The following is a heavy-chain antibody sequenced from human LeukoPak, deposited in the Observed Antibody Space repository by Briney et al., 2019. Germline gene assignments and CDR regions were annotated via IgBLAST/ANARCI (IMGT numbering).Heavy chain of an antibody. CDR1: GGSISSYY. CDR2: IHYSGST. D-gene: IGHD4-23*01. V-gene: IGHV4-59*01. Sequence: SETLSLTCTVSGGSISSYYWSWIRQPPGKGQEWIGYIHYSGSTNYNPSLKSRVTISVDTSKNQFSLKLSSMTAADTAVYYCARGKGGNSAGAFDIWGQGTMVTVSS. J-gene: IGHJ3*02. CDR3: ARGKGGNSAGAFDI.